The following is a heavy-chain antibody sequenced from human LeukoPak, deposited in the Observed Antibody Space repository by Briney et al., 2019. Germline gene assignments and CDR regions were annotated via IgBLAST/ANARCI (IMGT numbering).Heavy chain of an antibody. CDR3: AKVPSRSGWYNY. D-gene: IGHD6-19*01. CDR2: IYSGGST. Sequence: GGSLRLSCAASGFTVSSNYMSWVRQAPGKGLEWVSVIYSGGSTYYADSVKGRFTISRDNSKNTLYLQMNSLRAEDTAVYYCAKVPSRSGWYNYWGQGTLVTVSS. V-gene: IGHV3-66*01. CDR1: GFTVSSNY. J-gene: IGHJ4*02.